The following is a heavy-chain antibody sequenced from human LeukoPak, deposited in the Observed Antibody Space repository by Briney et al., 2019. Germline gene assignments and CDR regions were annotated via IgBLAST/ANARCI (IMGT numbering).Heavy chain of an antibody. D-gene: IGHD6-19*01. V-gene: IGHV3-23*01. CDR1: GFTFSSYD. CDR3: AKRGIAVADMIDY. CDR2: ISGSGGST. J-gene: IGHJ4*02. Sequence: GGSLRLSCAASGFTFSSYDMSWVRQAPGKGLEWVSAISGSGGSTHYADSVKGRFTISRNNAKNTLYLQMNSLRAEDTAVYYCAKRGIAVADMIDYWGQGTLVTDSS.